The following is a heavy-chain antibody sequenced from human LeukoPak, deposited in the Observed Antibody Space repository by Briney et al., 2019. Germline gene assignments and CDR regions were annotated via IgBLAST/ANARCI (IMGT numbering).Heavy chain of an antibody. CDR2: IYHSGST. J-gene: IGHJ3*02. CDR3: ARDRSYYDSSGYQETSDAFDI. D-gene: IGHD3-22*01. V-gene: IGHV4-59*01. Sequence: SETLSLTCTVSGGSISSYYWSWIRQPPGKGLEWIGYIYHSGSTNYNPSLKSRVTISVDTSKNQFSLKLSSVTAADTAVYYCARDRSYYDSSGYQETSDAFDIWGQGTMVTVSS. CDR1: GGSISSYY.